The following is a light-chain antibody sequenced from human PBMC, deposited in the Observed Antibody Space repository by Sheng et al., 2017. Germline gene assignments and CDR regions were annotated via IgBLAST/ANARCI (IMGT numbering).Light chain of an antibody. CDR1: QGITSA. CDR3: QKYNSAPPT. Sequence: ILLTQSPSSLSAYVGDRVTITCRASQGITSALAWYQQKPGKAPKLLIYAASTLQSGVPSRFSGSGSGTDFTLTISSLQPEDVATYYCQKYNSAPPTFGQGTKVEIK. J-gene: IGKJ1*01. V-gene: IGKV1-27*01. CDR2: AAS.